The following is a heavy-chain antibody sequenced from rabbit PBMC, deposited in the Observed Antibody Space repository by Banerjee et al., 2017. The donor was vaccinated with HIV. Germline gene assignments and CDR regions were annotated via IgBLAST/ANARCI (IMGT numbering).Heavy chain of an antibody. CDR2: IYAGSSGST. CDR3: ARDSTNSGGYLFNL. J-gene: IGHJ4*01. CDR1: GFSFSSSYY. Sequence: QEQLEESGGGLVKPEGSLTLTCTASGFSFSSSYYMCWVRQAPGKGLEWIACIYAGSSGSTYYASWAKGRFTISKTSSTTVTLQMTSLTAADTATYFCARDSTNSGGYLFNLWGQGTLVTVS. D-gene: IGHD1-1*01. V-gene: IGHV1S45*01.